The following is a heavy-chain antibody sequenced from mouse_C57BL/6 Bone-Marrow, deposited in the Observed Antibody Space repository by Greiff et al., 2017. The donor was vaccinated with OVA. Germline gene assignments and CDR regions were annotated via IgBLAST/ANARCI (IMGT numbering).Heavy chain of an antibody. V-gene: IGHV6-6*01. Sequence: EVKLEESGGGLVQPGGSMTLSCAASGFTFSDAWMDWVRQSPETGLEWVADIRNKANNHATYSAESVKGRFTISRDDSKSSVYLQMNSVRAEDTGMYYCTRDGYYAMDYGGQGTSVTVSS. CDR2: IRNKANNHAT. CDR3: TRDGYYAMDY. D-gene: IGHD2-3*01. J-gene: IGHJ4*01. CDR1: GFTFSDAW.